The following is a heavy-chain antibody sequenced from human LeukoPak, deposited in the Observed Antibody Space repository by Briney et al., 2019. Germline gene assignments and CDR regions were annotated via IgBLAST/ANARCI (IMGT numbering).Heavy chain of an antibody. D-gene: IGHD3-22*01. V-gene: IGHV4-39*01. CDR2: IYYSGST. CDR3: ARHEFGDQYYYDSSGPLPFDY. J-gene: IGHJ4*02. Sequence: PSETLSLTCTVSGGSISSSSYYWGWIRQPPGTGLEWIGSIYYSGSTYYNPSLKSRVTISVDTSKNQFSLKLSSVTAADTAVYYCARHEFGDQYYYDSSGPLPFDYWGQGTLVTVSS. CDR1: GGSISSSSYY.